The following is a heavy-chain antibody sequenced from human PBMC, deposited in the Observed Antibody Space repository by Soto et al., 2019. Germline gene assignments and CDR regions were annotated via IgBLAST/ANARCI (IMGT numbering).Heavy chain of an antibody. CDR2: IYYSGST. J-gene: IGHJ4*01. CDR3: VGRHRRALDF. V-gene: IGHV4-59*08. CDR1: GGSISSYY. Sequence: PSETLSLTCTVSGGSISSYYWSWIRQPPGKGLEWIGYIYYSGSTNYNPSLKSRVSISVDTSKKQFSLKLSSVTAADTAVAYCVGRHRRALDFWGQRSRVTVS.